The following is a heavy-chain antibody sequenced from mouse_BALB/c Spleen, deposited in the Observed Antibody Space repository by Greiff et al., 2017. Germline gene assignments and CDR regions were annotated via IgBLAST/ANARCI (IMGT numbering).Heavy chain of an antibody. Sequence: EVMLVESGGGLVQPGGSRKLSCAASGFTFSSFGMHWVRQAPEKGLEWVAYISSGSSTIYYPDSVKGRFTISRDNAKNNLYLQMSSLKSEDTAMYYCARAQGYAMDYWGQGTSVTVSS. V-gene: IGHV5-17*03. CDR2: ISSGSSTI. J-gene: IGHJ4*01. CDR3: ARAQGYAMDY. CDR1: GFTFSSFG.